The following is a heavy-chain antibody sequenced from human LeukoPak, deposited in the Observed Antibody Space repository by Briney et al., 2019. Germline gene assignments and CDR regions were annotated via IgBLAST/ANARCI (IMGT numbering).Heavy chain of an antibody. Sequence: SETLSLTCSVSGGSISSVSHYWGRIRQPPGTGLEWIGSIYYSGSTYYNQSLKSRVTISADRSKNQFSLKLSSVTAADTAVYYCARDGDSSGWTRSDSWGQGTLVTVSS. CDR2: IYYSGST. CDR1: GGSISSVSHY. CDR3: ARDGDSSGWTRSDS. J-gene: IGHJ4*02. D-gene: IGHD6-19*01. V-gene: IGHV4-39*07.